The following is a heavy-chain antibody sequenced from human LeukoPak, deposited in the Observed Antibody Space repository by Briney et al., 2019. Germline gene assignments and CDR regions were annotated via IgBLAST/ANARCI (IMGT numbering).Heavy chain of an antibody. Sequence: SETLSLTCTVSGGSISSYYWSWLRQPPGKGLEWVGYISTSGSTNYNPSLKSRVTISVDTSKNQSSLKLSSVTAADTAVYYCARGADYYYYYMDVWGKGTTVTLSS. CDR2: ISTSGST. CDR1: GGSISSYY. J-gene: IGHJ6*03. D-gene: IGHD1-26*01. CDR3: ARGADYYYYYMDV. V-gene: IGHV4-4*09.